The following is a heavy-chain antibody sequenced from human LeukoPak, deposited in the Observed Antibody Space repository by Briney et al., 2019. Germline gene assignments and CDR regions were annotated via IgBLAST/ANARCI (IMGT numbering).Heavy chain of an antibody. CDR1: GYTFTSYA. Sequence: ASVTVSCKAAGYTFTSYAMHWVRQAPGKGLEWMGWITPSGGTNYPQKFQGRVAITRDTSITTAYMDLSRLTSDDTAVYYCARDRYGDGFAPFDYWGQGALVTVSS. J-gene: IGHJ4*02. CDR3: ARDRYGDGFAPFDY. CDR2: ITPSGGT. D-gene: IGHD5-24*01. V-gene: IGHV1-2*02.